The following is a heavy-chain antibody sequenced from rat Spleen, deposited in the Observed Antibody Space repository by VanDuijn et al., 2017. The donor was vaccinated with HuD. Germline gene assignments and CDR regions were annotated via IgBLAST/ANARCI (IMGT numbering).Heavy chain of an antibody. J-gene: IGHJ2*01. CDR2: IWNTGGT. Sequence: QVQLKESGPGLVQPSQTLSLTCTVAGFSLTSYNVHWVRQPPGKGLEWMGVIWNTGGTRYNSALKSRLSISKDTSKSQVFLKMNSLQTEDTATYYCARGNTPYFDYWGQGVMVTVSS. D-gene: IGHD4-2*01. CDR1: GFSLTSYN. CDR3: ARGNTPYFDY. V-gene: IGHV2-41*01.